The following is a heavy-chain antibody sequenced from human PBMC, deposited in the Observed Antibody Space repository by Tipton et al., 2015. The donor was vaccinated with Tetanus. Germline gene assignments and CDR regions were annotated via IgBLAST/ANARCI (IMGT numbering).Heavy chain of an antibody. Sequence: SLRLSCAASGFTFSSYSMNWARQAPGQGLEWVSSISSSSSYIYYADSVKGRFTISRDNAKNSLYLQMNSLRAEDTAVYYCARSDGGATPSFYMDVWGKGTTVTVSS. J-gene: IGHJ6*03. D-gene: IGHD1-26*01. V-gene: IGHV3-21*01. CDR3: ARSDGGATPSFYMDV. CDR1: GFTFSSYS. CDR2: ISSSSSYI.